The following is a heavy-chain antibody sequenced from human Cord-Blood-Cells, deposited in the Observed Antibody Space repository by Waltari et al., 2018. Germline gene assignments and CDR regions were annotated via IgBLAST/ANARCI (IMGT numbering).Heavy chain of an antibody. V-gene: IGHV2-5*02. D-gene: IGHD3-3*01. J-gene: IGHJ3*02. CDR2: IYWDDDK. CDR1: GFSLSTSGVG. CDR3: AHRSITIFGVVSDAFDI. Sequence: QITLKESGPTLVKHTQTLTLTCTFSGFSLSTSGVGVGWIRQPPGKALEWLALIYWDDDKRYSPSLKSRLTITKYTSKNQVVLTMTNMDPVDTATYYCAHRSITIFGVVSDAFDIWGQGTMVTVSS.